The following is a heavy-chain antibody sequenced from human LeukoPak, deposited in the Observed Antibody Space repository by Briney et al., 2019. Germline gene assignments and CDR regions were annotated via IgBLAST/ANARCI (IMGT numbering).Heavy chain of an antibody. CDR2: IFDSGGT. CDR3: ARGAGYSGNYGDAFDI. Sequence: SETLSLTCNVSGGSISSYYWTWIRQSPGKGLEWIGYIFDSGGTNHNPSLKSRITISLDMSKKQFSLKLRSVSAADTAVYYCARGAGYSGNYGDAFDIWGQGTMVTVSS. J-gene: IGHJ3*02. D-gene: IGHD1-26*01. CDR1: GGSISSYY. V-gene: IGHV4-59*01.